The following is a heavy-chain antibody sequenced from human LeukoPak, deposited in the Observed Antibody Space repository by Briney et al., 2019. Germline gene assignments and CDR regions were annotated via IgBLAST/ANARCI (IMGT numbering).Heavy chain of an antibody. CDR3: TRDLCSSTSRPDY. CDR1: GFTFGDYT. V-gene: IGHV3-49*04. Sequence: GGSLRLSCTASGFTFGDYTMNWVRQAPGKGLEWVGFIRSKAYGGTTEYAASVKGRFIISRDDSKSIAYLQMNSLKTEDTAVYYCTRDLCSSTSRPDYWGQGTLVTVSS. CDR2: IRSKAYGGTT. J-gene: IGHJ4*02. D-gene: IGHD2-2*01.